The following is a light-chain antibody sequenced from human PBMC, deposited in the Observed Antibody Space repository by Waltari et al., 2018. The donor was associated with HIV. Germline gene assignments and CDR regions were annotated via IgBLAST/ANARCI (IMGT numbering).Light chain of an antibody. CDR1: SSNIGAGFD. V-gene: IGLV1-40*01. CDR3: QSYDSGLSVV. CDR2: GDT. Sequence: QSVLTQPPSVSGAPGQRVTISCTGNSSNIGAGFDVHWYQQLPETAPKHLIYGDTNRPSGVPDRFSGSKSGTSASLAITGLQAEDEADYYCQSYDSGLSVVFGGGTKLTAL. J-gene: IGLJ3*02.